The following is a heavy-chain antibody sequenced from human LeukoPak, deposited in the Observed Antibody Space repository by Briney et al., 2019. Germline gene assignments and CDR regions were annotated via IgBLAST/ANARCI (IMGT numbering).Heavy chain of an antibody. D-gene: IGHD6-19*01. CDR3: AKEDIAVAGTSGAFDI. V-gene: IGHV3-23*01. Sequence: PGGSLRLSCAASGFTFSSYAMSWVRQAPGKGLEWVSGISGSGSGTYYADSVKGRFTISRDNSKNTLYLQMNSLRAEDTAVYYCAKEDIAVAGTSGAFDIWGQGTMVTVSS. CDR2: ISGSGSGT. CDR1: GFTFSSYA. J-gene: IGHJ3*02.